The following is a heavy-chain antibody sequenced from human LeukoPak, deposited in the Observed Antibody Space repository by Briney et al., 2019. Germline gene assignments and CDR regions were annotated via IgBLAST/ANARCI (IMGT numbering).Heavy chain of an antibody. Sequence: PGGSLRLSCTASGFTFSSYGMNWVRQAPGKGLEWVAVTLYDGTMAYYADSVKGRFTISRDNSKNSLYLQMNSLRAEDTALYYCAKDMAAYYYASGNIDYWGQGTLVTVSS. D-gene: IGHD3-10*01. CDR2: TLYDGTMA. CDR1: GFTFSSYG. V-gene: IGHV3-30*18. CDR3: AKDMAAYYYASGNIDY. J-gene: IGHJ4*02.